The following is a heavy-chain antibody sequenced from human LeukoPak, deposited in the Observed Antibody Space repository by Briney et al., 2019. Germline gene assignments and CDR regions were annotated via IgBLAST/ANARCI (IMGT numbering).Heavy chain of an antibody. V-gene: IGHV3-30*02. CDR1: GFTFSSYG. Sequence: GGSLRLSCAASGFTFSSYGMHWVRQAPGKGLEWGAFIRYDGSNKYYADSVKGRFTISRDNSKNTLYLQMNSLRAEDTAVYYCAKDGSSSWLSAFDIWGQGTMVTVSS. CDR2: IRYDGSNK. J-gene: IGHJ3*02. D-gene: IGHD6-13*01. CDR3: AKDGSSSWLSAFDI.